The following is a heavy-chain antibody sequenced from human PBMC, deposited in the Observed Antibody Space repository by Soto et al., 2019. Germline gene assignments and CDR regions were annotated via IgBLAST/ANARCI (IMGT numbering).Heavy chain of an antibody. D-gene: IGHD1-26*01. CDR3: ARRPSGSYGQVDY. J-gene: IGHJ4*02. CDR1: GGSISSGDYY. Sequence: SETLSLTCPVSGGSISSGDYYWSWIRQPPGKGLEWIGYVYYSGSANYNPSLKSRVTISLDTSKNQFSLKLNSVTAADTAVYFCARRPSGSYGQVDYWGQGTLVTVSS. V-gene: IGHV4-61*08. CDR2: VYYSGSA.